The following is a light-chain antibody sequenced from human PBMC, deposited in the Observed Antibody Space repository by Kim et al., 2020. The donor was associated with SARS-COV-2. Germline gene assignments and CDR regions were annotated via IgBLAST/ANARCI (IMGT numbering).Light chain of an antibody. CDR1: VLAKIY. CDR3: YSAADNNLV. J-gene: IGLJ3*02. CDR2: NDS. V-gene: IGLV3-27*01. Sequence: SVSPRQTARITCSGDVLAKIYARWFQQKPGQAPVLVIYNDSERPSGIPERFSGSSSGTTVTLTIRGAQVEDESDYYCYSAADNNLVFGGGTQLTVL.